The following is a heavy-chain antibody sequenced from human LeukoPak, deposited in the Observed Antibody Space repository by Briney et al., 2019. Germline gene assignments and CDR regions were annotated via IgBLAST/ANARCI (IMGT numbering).Heavy chain of an antibody. CDR1: SGSIKSGGYD. J-gene: IGHJ3*02. Sequence: SETRSLTCTVSSGSIKSGGYDWGWIRQPPGKGLEWIGNIYYSGSTYYNPSLKSRATISVHTSKKQFPLKLSSVTAADTAVYYCARLIRDGYNPGDAFDIWGQGTMVTVSS. D-gene: IGHD5-24*01. V-gene: IGHV4-39*01. CDR3: ARLIRDGYNPGDAFDI. CDR2: IYYSGST.